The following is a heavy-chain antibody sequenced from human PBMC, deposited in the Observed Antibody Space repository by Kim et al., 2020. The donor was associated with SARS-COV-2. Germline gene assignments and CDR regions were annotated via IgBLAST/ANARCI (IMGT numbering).Heavy chain of an antibody. CDR3: ARQGGLQLWMKNWYFDL. V-gene: IGHV4-39*01. CDR1: GGSISSGSYY. CDR2: IYYTGST. Sequence: SETLSLTCTVSGGSISSGSYYWGWIRQPPRKGLEWIGSIYYTGSTYYNPSLKSRVTISVDTSKNQFSLKLSSVTAADTAVYYCARQGGLQLWMKNWYFDLWGRGTLVTVSS. J-gene: IGHJ2*01. D-gene: IGHD5-18*01.